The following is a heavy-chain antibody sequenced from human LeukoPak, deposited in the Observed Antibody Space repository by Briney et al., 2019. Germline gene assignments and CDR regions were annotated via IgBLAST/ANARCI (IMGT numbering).Heavy chain of an antibody. Sequence: PPGGSLRLSCAASGFTVSSNDMSWVRQAPGKGLECISVIYSGGSTDYADSVKGRLTISRDNSKNTLYLQMNSLRAEDTAVYYCARVVDHDYGDYYLDYWGQGTLVTVSS. D-gene: IGHD4-17*01. CDR1: GFTVSSND. CDR2: IYSGGST. V-gene: IGHV3-53*01. CDR3: ARVVDHDYGDYYLDY. J-gene: IGHJ4*02.